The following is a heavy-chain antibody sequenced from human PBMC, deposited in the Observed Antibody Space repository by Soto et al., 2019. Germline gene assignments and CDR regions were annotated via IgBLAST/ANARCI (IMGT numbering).Heavy chain of an antibody. CDR1: GYFFAGYW. V-gene: IGHV5-51*01. Sequence: PGESLKISCKGSGYFFAGYWIAWVRQMPGKGLEWMGIIYPDNSNTKYSRSFQGQVTISADKSSSTAYLQWSSLKASDTAMYYCARRASGGDYWGQGTLVTVSS. CDR2: IYPDNSNT. CDR3: ARRASGGDY. J-gene: IGHJ4*02. D-gene: IGHD3-10*01.